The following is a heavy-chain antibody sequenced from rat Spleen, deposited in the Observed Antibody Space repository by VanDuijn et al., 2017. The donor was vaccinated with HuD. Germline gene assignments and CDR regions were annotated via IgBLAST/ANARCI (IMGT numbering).Heavy chain of an antibody. CDR3: ARGGIPHYWYFDF. D-gene: IGHD1-11*01. Sequence: QVQLKESGPGLVQPSQTLSLTCTVSGFSLTSYNVHWVRQPPGKGLEWMGVMWSGGSTDYNSALKSRLSISRDTSKNQVFLKMNSLQSEDTTTYYCARGGIPHYWYFDFWGPGTMVTVSS. CDR2: MWSGGST. J-gene: IGHJ1*01. V-gene: IGHV2-45*01. CDR1: GFSLTSYN.